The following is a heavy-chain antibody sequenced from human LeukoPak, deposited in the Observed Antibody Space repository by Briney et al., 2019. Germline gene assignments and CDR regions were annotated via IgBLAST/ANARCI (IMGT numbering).Heavy chain of an antibody. CDR1: GFTFSSYS. Sequence: GSLRLSCAASGFTFSSYSMNWVRQAPGKGLEWVSSISSSSSYIYYADSVKGRFTISRDNAKNSLYLQMNSLRAEDTAVYYCARGTGSSSSTYYYYYMDVWGKGTTVTVSS. CDR3: ARGTGSSSSTYYYYYMDV. V-gene: IGHV3-21*01. J-gene: IGHJ6*03. D-gene: IGHD6-6*01. CDR2: ISSSSSYI.